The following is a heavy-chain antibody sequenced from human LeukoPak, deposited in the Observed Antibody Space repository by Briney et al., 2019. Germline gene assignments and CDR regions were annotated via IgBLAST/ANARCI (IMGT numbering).Heavy chain of an antibody. CDR2: INHDGAS. J-gene: IGHJ3*01. V-gene: IGHV4-34*01. D-gene: IGHD5-12*01. CDR1: GGSFSGYY. Sequence: PSRTLSLTCAVYGGSFSGYYWTWIRQPPGKGLEWIGEINHDGASNYNPSLKSRVTISVDTSKNQFSLKLSSVIAADTAVYYCGRASLLDIVATYSSSRSGFAFDVWGQGTVVAVSS. CDR3: GRASLLDIVATYSSSRSGFAFDV.